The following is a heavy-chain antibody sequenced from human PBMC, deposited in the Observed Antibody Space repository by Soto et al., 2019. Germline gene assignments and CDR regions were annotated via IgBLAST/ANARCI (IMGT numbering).Heavy chain of an antibody. CDR2: INWNGGST. J-gene: IGHJ3*02. CDR1: GFTFDDYG. V-gene: IGHV3-20*01. Sequence: GGSLRLSCASSGFTFDDYGMSWVRHAPGKGLEWVSGINWNGGSTGYADSVKGRFTISRDNAKNSLYLQMNSLRAEDTALYHYARCCSGGSCYVGSGAFDIWGQGTMVTVSS. CDR3: ARCCSGGSCYVGSGAFDI. D-gene: IGHD2-15*01.